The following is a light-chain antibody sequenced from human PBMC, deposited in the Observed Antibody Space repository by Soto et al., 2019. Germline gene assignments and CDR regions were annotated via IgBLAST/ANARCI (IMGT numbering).Light chain of an antibody. J-gene: IGKJ4*01. CDR1: QSVSSY. V-gene: IGKV3-11*01. CDR2: DAS. Sequence: EIFVTQSPATLSLARWERATLSCRASQSVSSYLAWYQQKPGQAPRLLIYDASNRATGIPARFSGSGSGTDFTLTISSLEPEDFAVYYCQQRSNWPLTFGGGTKVDIK. CDR3: QQRSNWPLT.